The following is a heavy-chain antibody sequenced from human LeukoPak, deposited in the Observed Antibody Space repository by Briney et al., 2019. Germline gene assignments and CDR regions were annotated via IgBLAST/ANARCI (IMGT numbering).Heavy chain of an antibody. Sequence: SETLSLTCTVSGCSISLTNYYWGWIRQSPGKGLEWIGSINYRGSTYYNPSLKSRVTISVDTSKNQFSLKLTSVTAADTAVYYCGGQRAWFGEWSFDYWGQGTLVTVSS. D-gene: IGHD3-10*01. CDR3: GGQRAWFGEWSFDY. V-gene: IGHV4-39*01. CDR2: INYRGST. CDR1: GCSISLTNYY. J-gene: IGHJ4*02.